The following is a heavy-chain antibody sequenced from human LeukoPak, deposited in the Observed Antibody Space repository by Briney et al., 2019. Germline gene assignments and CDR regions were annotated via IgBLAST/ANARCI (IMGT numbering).Heavy chain of an antibody. CDR2: ISYSGST. CDR3: ARGRGYSYGHFDY. Sequence: SETLSLTCTVSGGSINTYYWSWLRQPPGKGLEWIGFISYSGSTKYNPSLKGRVTISVDTSKNQFSLKLSSVTAADTAVYYCARGRGYSYGHFDYWGQGTLVTVSS. CDR1: GGSINTYY. V-gene: IGHV4-59*01. J-gene: IGHJ4*02. D-gene: IGHD5-18*01.